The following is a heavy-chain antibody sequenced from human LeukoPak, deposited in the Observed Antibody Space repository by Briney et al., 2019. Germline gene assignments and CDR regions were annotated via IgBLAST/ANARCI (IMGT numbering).Heavy chain of an antibody. V-gene: IGHV3-30*02. CDR1: GFTFSSYG. CDR3: ANLMGYGGNSESFDY. CDR2: IRYDGSNK. Sequence: GGSLRLSCAASGFTFSSYGMHWVRQAPGKGLEWVAFIRYDGSNKYYADSVKGRFTISRDNSKNTLYLQMNSLRAEDTAVYSCANLMGYGGNSESFDYWGQGTLVTVSS. J-gene: IGHJ4*02. D-gene: IGHD4-23*01.